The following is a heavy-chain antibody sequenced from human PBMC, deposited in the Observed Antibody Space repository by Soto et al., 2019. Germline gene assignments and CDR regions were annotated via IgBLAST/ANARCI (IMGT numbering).Heavy chain of an antibody. J-gene: IGHJ4*02. V-gene: IGHV1-8*01. D-gene: IGHD3-22*01. CDR3: AHMGDIYNSNFCAN. Sequence: QVQLVQSGAEVKKPGASVKVSCKASGYTFTNYDINWVREAAGQGPEWMGWMNPNSGNTGYAQKFQGRVTMTRDTSISTAYMELSRLRSEDTAVYHCAHMGDIYNSNFCANWGQGTLVTISS. CDR2: MNPNSGNT. CDR1: GYTFTNYD.